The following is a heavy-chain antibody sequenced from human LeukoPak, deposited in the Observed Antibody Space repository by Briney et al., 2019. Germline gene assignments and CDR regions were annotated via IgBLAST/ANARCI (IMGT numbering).Heavy chain of an antibody. CDR3: ARKSCSSTSCYYYFDY. CDR2: ISSSSSYI. Sequence: GGSLRLSCAAPGFTFSSYSMNWVRQAPGKGLEWVSSISSSSSYIYYADSVKGRFTISRDNAKNSLYLQMNSLRAEDTAVYYCARKSCSSTSCYYYFDYWGQGTLVTVSS. J-gene: IGHJ4*02. CDR1: GFTFSSYS. D-gene: IGHD2-2*01. V-gene: IGHV3-21*01.